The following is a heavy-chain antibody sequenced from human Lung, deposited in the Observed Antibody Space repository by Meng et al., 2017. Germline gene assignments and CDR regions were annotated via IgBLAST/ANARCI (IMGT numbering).Heavy chain of an antibody. CDR1: GYTFPDYW. Sequence: QVQLVQSGAELKKPGASGKVSCKASGYTFPDYWLHWVRRAPGQGLEWMGRINPKSGDTHYAQRFQGRVTMTGDTSISTAYMELSGLRSDDTAMYYCARDEDISAAGKLFGDYWGQGTLVTVSS. V-gene: IGHV1-2*06. CDR2: INPKSGDT. J-gene: IGHJ4*02. D-gene: IGHD6-13*01. CDR3: ARDEDISAAGKLFGDY.